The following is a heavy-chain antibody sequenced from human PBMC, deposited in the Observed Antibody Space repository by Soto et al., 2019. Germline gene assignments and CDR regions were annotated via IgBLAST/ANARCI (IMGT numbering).Heavy chain of an antibody. V-gene: IGHV3-21*01. CDR1: GFTFSSYS. J-gene: IGHJ6*02. D-gene: IGHD5-18*01. CDR3: ARVDTAMDHYYYYGMDL. Sequence: GGSLRLSCAASGFTFSSYSMNWVRQAPGKGLEWVSSISSSSSYIYYADSVKGRFTISRDNAKNSLYLQMNSLRAEDTAVYYCARVDTAMDHYYYYGMDLWGQGTTVTVSS. CDR2: ISSSSSYI.